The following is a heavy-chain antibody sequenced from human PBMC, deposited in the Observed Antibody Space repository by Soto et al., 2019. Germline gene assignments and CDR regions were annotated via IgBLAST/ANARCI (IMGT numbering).Heavy chain of an antibody. CDR2: INPSGGST. Sequence: QVQLVQSGAEVKKPGASVRVSCKASGYTFTSYYVHWVRQAPGQGLEWMGVINPSGGSTTYAQKFQGGVTMTRDTSTSTVYMELSSMTSEVTALYYCARAPHLTYYYGSGSYYHWGQGTLVTVSS. CDR3: ARAPHLTYYYGSGSYYH. CDR1: GYTFTSYY. D-gene: IGHD3-10*01. V-gene: IGHV1-46*01. J-gene: IGHJ5*02.